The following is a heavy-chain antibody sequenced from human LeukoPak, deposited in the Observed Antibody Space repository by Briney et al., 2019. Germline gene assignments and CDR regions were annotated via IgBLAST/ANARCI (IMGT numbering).Heavy chain of an antibody. CDR2: FDPEDGET. Sequence: ASVKVSCKVSGYTLTELSMHWVRQAPGKGLEWMGGFDPEDGETIYAQKFQGRVTMTEDTSTDTAYMELSRLRSEDTAVYYCATASTYYDFWSGYYMNGWFDPWGQGTLVTVSS. CDR1: GYTLTELS. V-gene: IGHV1-24*01. CDR3: ATASTYYDFWSGYYMNGWFDP. J-gene: IGHJ5*02. D-gene: IGHD3-3*01.